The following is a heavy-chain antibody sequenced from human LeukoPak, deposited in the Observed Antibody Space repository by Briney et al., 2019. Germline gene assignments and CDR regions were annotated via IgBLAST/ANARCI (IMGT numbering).Heavy chain of an antibody. CDR1: GYSLTNHY. J-gene: IGHJ5*02. Sequence: PSETLSLTCAVYGYSLTNHYWIWLRQPPGKGLEWVGEISHTGSTNYNPSLKSRINISVDTSKNQFFLKMSAVTAADTAVYYCARGPAAVHPWGQGTLVTVSS. CDR3: ARGPAAVHP. CDR2: ISHTGST. V-gene: IGHV4-34*01. D-gene: IGHD6-13*01.